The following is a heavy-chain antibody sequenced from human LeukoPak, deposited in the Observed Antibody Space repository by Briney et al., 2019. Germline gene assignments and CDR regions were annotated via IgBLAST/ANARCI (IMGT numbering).Heavy chain of an antibody. Sequence: GRSLRLSCAASGFTFSSYAMHWVRQAPGKGPEWVAVVSYDGSNKYYADSVKDRFTISRDNSKNTLYLQIHSLRAEDTAVYYCARGNQRYCSGGSCYYDYWGQGTPVTVSS. CDR3: ARGNQRYCSGGSCYYDY. J-gene: IGHJ4*02. CDR2: VSYDGSNK. CDR1: GFTFSSYA. D-gene: IGHD2-15*01. V-gene: IGHV3-30*03.